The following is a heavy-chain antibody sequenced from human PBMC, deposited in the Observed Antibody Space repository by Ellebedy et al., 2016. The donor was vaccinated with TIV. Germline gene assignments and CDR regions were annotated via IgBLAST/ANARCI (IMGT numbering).Heavy chain of an antibody. D-gene: IGHD6-13*01. J-gene: IGHJ4*02. Sequence: GESLKISCVASGFTFSGYGMSWVRQAPGKGLEWVSTISNTGSRTYYADSVKGRFTISRDNAKNSLFLQMNSLRAEDTAVYYCARVRIAAAAMDYWGQGTLVTVSS. V-gene: IGHV3-23*01. CDR2: ISNTGSRT. CDR1: GFTFSGYG. CDR3: ARVRIAAAAMDY.